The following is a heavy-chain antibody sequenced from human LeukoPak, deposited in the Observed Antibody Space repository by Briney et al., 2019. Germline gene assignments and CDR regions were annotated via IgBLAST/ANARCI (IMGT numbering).Heavy chain of an antibody. J-gene: IGHJ4*02. V-gene: IGHV4-34*01. CDR2: INHSGST. CDR1: GGSFSGYY. CDR3: ARAPKYYDFWCGYQDYYFDY. Sequence: SETLSLTCAVYGGSFSGYYWSWIRQPPGKGLEWIGEINHSGSTNYNPSLKSRVTISVDTSKNQFSLKLSSVTAADTAVCYCARAPKYYDFWCGYQDYYFDYWGQGTLVTVSS. D-gene: IGHD3-3*01.